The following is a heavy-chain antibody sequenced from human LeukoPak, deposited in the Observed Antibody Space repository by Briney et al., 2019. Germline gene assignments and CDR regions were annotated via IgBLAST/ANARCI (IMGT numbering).Heavy chain of an antibody. CDR2: IYSGGDS. Sequence: GGSLRLSCAVSGPTISTDYLSWVRQTPGKGLEWVSVIYSGGDSHYADSVKGRFTISRDNSKNTVYLQMNSLKVEDTAVYYCARGISVVRGVWYYFDYWGQGTLVTVSS. V-gene: IGHV3-53*01. D-gene: IGHD3-10*01. CDR1: GPTISTDY. CDR3: ARGISVVRGVWYYFDY. J-gene: IGHJ4*02.